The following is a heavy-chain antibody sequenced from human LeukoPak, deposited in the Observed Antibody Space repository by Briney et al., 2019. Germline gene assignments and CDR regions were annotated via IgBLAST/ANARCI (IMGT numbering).Heavy chain of an antibody. V-gene: IGHV4-59*08. CDR3: ARHGSYYDFWSGYPFDY. J-gene: IGHJ4*02. D-gene: IGHD3-3*01. Sequence: SETLSLTCTVSGGSISNYYWSWIRQPPGKELEWIGYIYCSGSTNYNPSLTGRVTISVDTSKNQFSLNLSSVTAADTAVYYCARHGSYYDFWSGYPFDYWGQGTLVTVSS. CDR1: GGSISNYY. CDR2: IYCSGST.